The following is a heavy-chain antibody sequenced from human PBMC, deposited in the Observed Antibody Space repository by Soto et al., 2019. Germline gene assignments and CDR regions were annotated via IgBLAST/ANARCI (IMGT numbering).Heavy chain of an antibody. Sequence: QITLKEAGPTLVNPTQTLTLTCTFSGFSLSTTGEGVFWIRQPPGKAPEWLALVHWNDDKRYSPSLRPRLTIRKDTSRSQVVLSLTNLDPVDTGTYYCAHRRLGDTRPDDNCRDAWGQGTTVIVSS. CDR3: AHRRLGDTRPDDNCRDA. CDR2: VHWNDDK. V-gene: IGHV2-5*01. J-gene: IGHJ6*02. D-gene: IGHD1-1*01. CDR1: GFSLSTTGEG.